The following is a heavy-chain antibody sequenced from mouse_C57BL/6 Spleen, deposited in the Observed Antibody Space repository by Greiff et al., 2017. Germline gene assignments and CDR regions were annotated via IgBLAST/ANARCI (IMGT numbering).Heavy chain of an antibody. Sequence: VQLQQSGPELVKPGASVKISCKASGYSFTGYYMNWVKQSPEKSLEWIGEINPSTGGTTYNQKFKAKATLTVDKSSSTAYMQLKSLTSEDSAVYYCARSVGRGGYYFDYWGQGTTLTVSS. CDR1: GYSFTGYY. J-gene: IGHJ2*01. CDR2: INPSTGGT. CDR3: ARSVGRGGYYFDY. V-gene: IGHV1-42*01. D-gene: IGHD4-1*01.